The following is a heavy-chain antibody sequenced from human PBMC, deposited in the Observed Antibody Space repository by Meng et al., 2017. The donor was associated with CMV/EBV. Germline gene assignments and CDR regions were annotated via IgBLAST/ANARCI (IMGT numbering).Heavy chain of an antibody. J-gene: IGHJ4*02. V-gene: IGHV3-23*01. CDR3: TKDAALRLFDWSPGYFDY. Sequence: FSFSINARNWYLQALLQGLGWVSTISGSGSSTYYTHTVKGQFTISRNNSKDTVYRQVYSLRAEHRAVYYCTKDAALRLFDWSPGYFDYWGQGTLVTVSS. D-gene: IGHD3-3*01. CDR1: FSFSINA. CDR2: ISGSGSST.